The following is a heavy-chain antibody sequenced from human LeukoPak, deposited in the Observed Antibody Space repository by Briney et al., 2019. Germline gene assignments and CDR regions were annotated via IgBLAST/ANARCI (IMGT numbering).Heavy chain of an antibody. CDR2: IWNDGSSQ. D-gene: IGHD4-11*01. CDR3: AKDAERGFDYSNSLDK. J-gene: IGHJ4*02. V-gene: IGHV3-33*06. Sequence: GGPLRLSCAASKFTFRHYGMHWVRQAPGKGLEWVAVIWNDGSSQYYADSVKGRFTVSRDNSQNTLFLQMNNLRPEDTAVYCAKDAERGFDYSNSLDKWGQGTLVTVSS. CDR1: KFTFRHYG.